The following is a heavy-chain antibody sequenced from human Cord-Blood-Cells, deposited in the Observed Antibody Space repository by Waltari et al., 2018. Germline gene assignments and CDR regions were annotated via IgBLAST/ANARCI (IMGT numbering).Heavy chain of an antibody. J-gene: IGHJ3*02. D-gene: IGHD3-3*01. V-gene: IGHV4-39*01. CDR3: ARHRGDFWSGYYDAFDI. CDR2: IYYSGST. Sequence: QLQLQESGPGLVKPSETLSLTCTVSGGSISSSSYYWGWIRQPPGKGLEWIGSIYYSGSTYYNPSLKSRVTISVDTSKHLFSLKLSSVTAADTAVYYCARHRGDFWSGYYDAFDIWGQGTMVTVSS. CDR1: GGSISSSSYY.